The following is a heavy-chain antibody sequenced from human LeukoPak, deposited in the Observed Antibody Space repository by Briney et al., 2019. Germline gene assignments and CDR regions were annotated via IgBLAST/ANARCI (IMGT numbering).Heavy chain of an antibody. CDR1: GGSITSSY. Sequence: SETLSLTCTVSGGSITSSYWSWIRQSPGKGLEWIGYIHYTGSTNYNPSLKSRVTISVDTSKNQFSLKLSPVTAADTAVYYCARHLWRGGTTDSFDIWGQGTMVSVSS. J-gene: IGHJ3*02. D-gene: IGHD3-10*01. V-gene: IGHV4-59*08. CDR2: IHYTGST. CDR3: ARHLWRGGTTDSFDI.